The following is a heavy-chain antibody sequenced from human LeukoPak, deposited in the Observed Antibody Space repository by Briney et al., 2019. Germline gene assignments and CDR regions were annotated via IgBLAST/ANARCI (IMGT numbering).Heavy chain of an antibody. CDR3: ARDLLHYYDSSGYYQMSHYFDY. Sequence: KPSETLSLTCAVYGGSFSGYYWSWIRQPPGKGLEWLGEINHSGSTNYNPSLKSRVTISVDTSKNQFSLKLSSVTAADTAVYYCARDLLHYYDSSGYYQMSHYFDYWGQGTLVTVSS. J-gene: IGHJ4*02. D-gene: IGHD3-22*01. V-gene: IGHV4-34*01. CDR2: INHSGST. CDR1: GGSFSGYY.